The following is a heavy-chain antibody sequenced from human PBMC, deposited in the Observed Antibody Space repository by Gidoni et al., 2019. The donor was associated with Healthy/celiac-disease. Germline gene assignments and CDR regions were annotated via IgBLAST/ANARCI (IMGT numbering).Heavy chain of an antibody. J-gene: IGHJ4*02. CDR3: ARARYSNYIDY. Sequence: EVQLVESGGGLVQPGGSLRLSCAASGFTFSSYDMHWVRQATGKGLEWVAAIGTAGDTYYPGSVKGRFTISRENAKNSLYLQMNSLRAGDTAVYYCARARYSNYIDYWGQGTLVTVSS. CDR1: GFTFSSYD. CDR2: IGTAGDT. V-gene: IGHV3-13*01. D-gene: IGHD4-4*01.